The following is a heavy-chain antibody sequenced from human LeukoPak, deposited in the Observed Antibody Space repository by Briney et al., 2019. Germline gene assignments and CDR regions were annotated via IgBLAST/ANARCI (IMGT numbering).Heavy chain of an antibody. Sequence: SETLSLTGAVYGGSFSGYYWSWIRQPPGKGLEWIGSIYYSGSTYYNPSLKSRVTISVDTSKNQFSLKLSSVTAADTAVYYCERQLRNPNWFDPWGQGTLVTVSS. CDR2: IYYSGST. V-gene: IGHV4-34*01. CDR1: GGSFSGYY. CDR3: ERQLRNPNWFDP. J-gene: IGHJ5*02. D-gene: IGHD4-23*01.